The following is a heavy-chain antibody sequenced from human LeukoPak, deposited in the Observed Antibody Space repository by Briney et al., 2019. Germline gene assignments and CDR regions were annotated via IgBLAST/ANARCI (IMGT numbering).Heavy chain of an antibody. D-gene: IGHD7-27*01. CDR2: NYYSGST. V-gene: IGHV4-59*01. CDR1: GGSISSYY. J-gene: IGHJ4*02. Sequence: SETLSLTCTVSGGSISSYYWSWIRQPPGKGLEWIGYNYYSGSTNYNPSLKSRVAISVDTSKNQFSLKLSSVTAADTAVYYCASTKLGKYYFDYWGQGTLVTVSS. CDR3: ASTKLGKYYFDY.